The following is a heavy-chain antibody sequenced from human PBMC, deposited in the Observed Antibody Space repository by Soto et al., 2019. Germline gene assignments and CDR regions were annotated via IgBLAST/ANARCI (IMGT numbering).Heavy chain of an antibody. CDR2: ISGSGGST. V-gene: IGHV3-23*01. J-gene: IGHJ3*02. D-gene: IGHD2-2*01. CDR3: AKISGNIVVVPAAIAGAFDI. Sequence: GGSLRLSCAASGFTFSSYAMSWVRQAPGKGLEWVSAISGSGGSTYYADSVKGRFTISRDNSKNTLYLQMNSLRAEDTAVYYCAKISGNIVVVPAAIAGAFDIWGQGTMVTVSS. CDR1: GFTFSSYA.